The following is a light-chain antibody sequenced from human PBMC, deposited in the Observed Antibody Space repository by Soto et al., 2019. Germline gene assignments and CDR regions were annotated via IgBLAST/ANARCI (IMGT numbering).Light chain of an antibody. CDR2: STN. V-gene: IGLV8-61*01. CDR1: SGSVSTGYY. Sequence: QTVVTQEPSFSVSPGGTVTLTCGLSSGSVSTGYYPSWYQQTPGQAPRTLIYSTNTRSSGVPDRFAGSISGNKAALTLTGAQAEDESDYYCVLYIGSGIPLFGGGTKLTVL. J-gene: IGLJ2*01. CDR3: VLYIGSGIPL.